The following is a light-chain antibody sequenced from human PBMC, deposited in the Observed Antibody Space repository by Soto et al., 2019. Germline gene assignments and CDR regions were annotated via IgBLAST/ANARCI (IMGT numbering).Light chain of an antibody. V-gene: IGKV3-11*01. Sequence: EIVLTQSTVTLSLSPGERATLSCRASQSVSSYLAWYQQKPGQAPRLLIYDASNRATGIPARFSGSGSGTDFTLTISSLEPEDFAVYYCQQRSNWPSTFGGGTKVEIK. CDR1: QSVSSY. CDR3: QQRSNWPST. J-gene: IGKJ4*01. CDR2: DAS.